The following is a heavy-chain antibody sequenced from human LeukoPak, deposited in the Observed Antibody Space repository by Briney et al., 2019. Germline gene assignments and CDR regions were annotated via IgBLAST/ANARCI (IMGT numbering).Heavy chain of an antibody. D-gene: IGHD6-13*01. V-gene: IGHV1-69*04. J-gene: IGHJ5*01. CDR3: ASLSYSSSWFDY. Sequence: ASVKVSCKASGGTFSSYAISWVRQAPGQGLEWMGRIIPILGIANYAQKFQGRVTITADKSTSTAYMELSSLRSEDTAVYYCASLSYSSSWFDYWGQGTLVTVSS. CDR1: GGTFSSYA. CDR2: IIPILGIA.